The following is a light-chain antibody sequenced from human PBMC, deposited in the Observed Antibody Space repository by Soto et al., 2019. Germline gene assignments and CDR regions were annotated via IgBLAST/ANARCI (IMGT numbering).Light chain of an antibody. V-gene: IGKV3-11*01. CDR3: HHRSNRPPIIT. CDR2: DAS. J-gene: IGKJ5*01. Sequence: EIVLTQSPATLSLSPGKRSTLSWRASQSVNIYLAWYQQKPGQAPRLLIYDASNRATGIPARFSGSGSGTDFTLSISSLEPQDFAIYDCHHRSNRPPIITFGQGTRLEIK. CDR1: QSVNIY.